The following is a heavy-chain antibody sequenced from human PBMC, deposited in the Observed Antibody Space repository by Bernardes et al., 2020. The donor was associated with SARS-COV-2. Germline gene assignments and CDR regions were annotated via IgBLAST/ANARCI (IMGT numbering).Heavy chain of an antibody. CDR3: ARVRSGSPWGFDH. CDR1: GFTSSSYD. CDR2: ITTASDT. D-gene: IGHD6-6*01. Sequence: GGSLRPSCAASGFTSSSYDIPWARQVTGKGLEWVSAITTASDTYYPDSVKGRFTTSRDNAKTSLYLQMNSLRAEDTAVYYCARVRSGSPWGFDHWGQGTLVTVSS. V-gene: IGHV3-13*01. J-gene: IGHJ4*02.